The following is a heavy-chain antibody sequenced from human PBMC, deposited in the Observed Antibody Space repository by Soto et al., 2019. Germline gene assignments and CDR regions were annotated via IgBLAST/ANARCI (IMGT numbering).Heavy chain of an antibody. CDR2: IYPGDSET. CDR3: ARSPTAIRFDY. V-gene: IGHV5-51*01. J-gene: IGHJ4*02. D-gene: IGHD5-18*01. Sequence: PGGSLKISWKGSGYSFTSYWIGWVRQMPGKGLEWMGIIYPGDSETRYSPSFQGQVTISADKPISTAYLQWSSLKASATAMYYCARSPTAIRFDYWGQGTLVTVSS. CDR1: GYSFTSYW.